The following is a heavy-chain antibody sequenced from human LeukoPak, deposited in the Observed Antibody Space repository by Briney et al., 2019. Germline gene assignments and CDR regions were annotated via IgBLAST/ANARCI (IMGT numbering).Heavy chain of an antibody. CDR3: ARVLCDFWSGPDGHWFDT. V-gene: IGHV4-38-2*01. CDR1: GYSISSGYY. Sequence: SETLSPTCAVSGYSISSGYYWGWIRQPPGKGLEWIGSIYHSGSTYYNPSLKSRGTISVDTSKNQFSLKLSSVTAADTAVYYCARVLCDFWSGPDGHWFDTWGQGTLVTVSS. D-gene: IGHD3-3*01. J-gene: IGHJ5*02. CDR2: IYHSGST.